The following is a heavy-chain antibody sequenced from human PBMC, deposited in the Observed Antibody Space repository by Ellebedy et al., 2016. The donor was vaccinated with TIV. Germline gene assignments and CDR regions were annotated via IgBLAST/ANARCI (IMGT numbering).Heavy chain of an antibody. CDR1: GYTFTGYY. D-gene: IGHD5-12*01. J-gene: IGHJ2*01. Sequence: ASVKVSCKASGYTFTGYYIHWVRQAPGQGLEWVGWINPNSGDTNYAQKFQGRVAMTRDTSIRTAYMELSRLRSDDTAVYFCARDPKWLRLGWYFDLWGRGTLVTVSS. CDR2: INPNSGDT. V-gene: IGHV1-2*02. CDR3: ARDPKWLRLGWYFDL.